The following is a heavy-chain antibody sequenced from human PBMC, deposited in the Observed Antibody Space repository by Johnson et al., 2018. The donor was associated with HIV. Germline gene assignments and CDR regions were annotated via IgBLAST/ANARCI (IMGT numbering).Heavy chain of an antibody. D-gene: IGHD1-26*01. CDR1: GFTFSSYW. J-gene: IGHJ3*02. Sequence: VQLVESGGGVVQPGGSLRLSCAASGFTFSSYWMHWVRQAPGKGLVWVSRINSDGSSTSYADSVKGRFTISRDNAKNTLYLQMSSLRAEDTAVYYCARDLGGGSYLDVLDIWGQGTMVTVSS. CDR3: ARDLGGGSYLDVLDI. CDR2: INSDGSST. V-gene: IGHV3-74*01.